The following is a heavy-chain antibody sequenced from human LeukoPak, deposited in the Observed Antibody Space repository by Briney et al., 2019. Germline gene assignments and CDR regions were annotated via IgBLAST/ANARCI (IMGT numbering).Heavy chain of an antibody. Sequence: SETLSLTCAVSGGSISSGGYSWSWIRQPPGKGLEWIGYIYHSGSTYYNPSLKSRVTISVDRSKNQFSLKLSPVTAADTAVYYCARVDNWNDGNYFDYWGQGTLVTVSS. CDR3: ARVDNWNDGNYFDY. CDR2: IYHSGST. CDR1: GGSISSGGYS. J-gene: IGHJ4*02. V-gene: IGHV4-30-2*01. D-gene: IGHD1-20*01.